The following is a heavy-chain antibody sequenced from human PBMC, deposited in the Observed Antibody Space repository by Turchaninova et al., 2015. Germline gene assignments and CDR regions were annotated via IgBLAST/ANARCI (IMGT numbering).Heavy chain of an antibody. Sequence: QLQLQESGPGLVRPSETLSLTCTVPGGPISSSSSFWGWIRQPPGKGLEWIGNIYYSENTYYNPSLKSRVTISVDTSKNQFSLKLSSVTAADTAVYYCARALRGDYVGGSFDYWGQGTLVTVSS. CDR1: GGPISSSSSF. V-gene: IGHV4-39*01. CDR3: ARALRGDYVGGSFDY. J-gene: IGHJ4*02. CDR2: IYYSENT. D-gene: IGHD1-26*01.